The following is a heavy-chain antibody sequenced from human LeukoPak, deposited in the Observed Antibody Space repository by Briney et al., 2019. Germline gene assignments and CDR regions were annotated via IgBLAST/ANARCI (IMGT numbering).Heavy chain of an antibody. D-gene: IGHD2-8*01. CDR2: MNPNRGNT. CDR3: AREMVKYYYYYMDV. J-gene: IGHJ6*03. Sequence: ASVNVSCKASGYTFTRYYINWVRQATGQGLEWMGWMNPNRGNTGYAQKFQGRVTITRNTSISTAYMELSSLRSEDTAVYYCAREMVKYYYYYMDVWGKGTTVTVSS. V-gene: IGHV1-8*03. CDR1: GYTFTRYY.